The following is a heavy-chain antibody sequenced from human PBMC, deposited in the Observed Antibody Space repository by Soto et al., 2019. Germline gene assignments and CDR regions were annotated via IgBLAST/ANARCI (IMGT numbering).Heavy chain of an antibody. CDR2: LSPHHLFT. Sequence: QVQLVQSGAEVKKPGASVKVSCKTSGYIFTSYGISWVRQAPGQGLEWMGWLSPHHLFTEYAQNFKGRVTLTTERSTNTAYMELRSLTSDDTAVYFCARGGWNSETRGYAEAYSWGQGTLVTVS. CDR3: ARGGWNSETRGYAEAYS. CDR1: GYIFTSYG. J-gene: IGHJ4*02. D-gene: IGHD3-22*01. V-gene: IGHV1-18*04.